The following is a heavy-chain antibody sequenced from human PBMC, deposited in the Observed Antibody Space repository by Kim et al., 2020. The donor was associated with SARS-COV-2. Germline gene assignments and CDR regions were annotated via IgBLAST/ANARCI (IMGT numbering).Heavy chain of an antibody. V-gene: IGHV2-70*01. CDR1: GFSLSTSGMC. D-gene: IGHD3-22*01. J-gene: IGHJ3*02. CDR3: ARTRLPTYYYDSSALDAFDI. CDR2: IDWDDDK. Sequence: SGPTLVKPTQTLTLTCTFSGFSLSTSGMCVSWIRQPPGKALEWLALIDWDDDKYYSTSLKTRLTISKDTSKNQVVLTMTNMDPVDTATYYCARTRLPTYYYDSSALDAFDIWGQGTMVTVSS.